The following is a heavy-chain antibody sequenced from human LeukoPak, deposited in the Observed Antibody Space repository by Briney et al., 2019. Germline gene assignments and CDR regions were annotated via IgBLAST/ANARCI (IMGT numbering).Heavy chain of an antibody. Sequence: SETLSLTCTVSGGSISSYYWSWIRQPPGKGLEWIGYIYYSGSTNYNPSLKSRVTISVDTSKNQFSLKLSSVTAADTAVYYCARDGWRATATHYYYYGMDVWGQGTTVTVSS. J-gene: IGHJ6*02. CDR2: IYYSGST. D-gene: IGHD4-17*01. V-gene: IGHV4-59*01. CDR3: ARDGWRATATHYYYYGMDV. CDR1: GGSISSYY.